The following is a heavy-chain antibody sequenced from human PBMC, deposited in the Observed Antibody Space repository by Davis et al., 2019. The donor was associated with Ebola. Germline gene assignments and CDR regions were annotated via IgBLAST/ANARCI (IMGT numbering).Heavy chain of an antibody. J-gene: IGHJ6*03. CDR3: AKNKGSGDHYHYCMDV. CDR1: GFTVSSNY. V-gene: IGHV3-23*01. CDR2: ISGSGGGT. Sequence: ESLKISCAVSGFTVSSNYMSWVRQAPGKGLEWVSTISGSGGGTYYEESVKGRFTISRDNSKNTVYLQVNSLRAEDTAVFYCAKNKGSGDHYHYCMDVWGKGTTVTVSS. D-gene: IGHD1/OR15-1a*01.